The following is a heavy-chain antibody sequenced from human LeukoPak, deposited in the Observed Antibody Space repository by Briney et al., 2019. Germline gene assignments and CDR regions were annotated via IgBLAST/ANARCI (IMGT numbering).Heavy chain of an antibody. CDR1: GYTFTGYY. V-gene: IGHV1-2*02. J-gene: IGHJ6*02. Sequence: ASVKVSCKASGYTFTGYYMHWVRQAPGQGLEWMGWINPNSGGTNYAQKFQGRVTMTRDTSISTAYMELSRLRSDDTAVYYCARDYGYCSSTSCFYGMDVWGQGTSVTVSS. CDR2: INPNSGGT. D-gene: IGHD2-2*01. CDR3: ARDYGYCSSTSCFYGMDV.